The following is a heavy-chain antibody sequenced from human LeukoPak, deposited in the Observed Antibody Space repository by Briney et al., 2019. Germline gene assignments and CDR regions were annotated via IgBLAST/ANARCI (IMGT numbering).Heavy chain of an antibody. J-gene: IGHJ6*03. CDR1: GFTFNDFA. V-gene: IGHV3-21*01. D-gene: IGHD6-13*01. CDR2: ISSSSSYI. Sequence: GGSLRLSCAASGFTFNDFAMSWVRQAPGKGLEWVSSISSSSSYIYYADSVKGRFTISRDNAKNSLYLQMNSLRAEDTAVYYCARVSLRYSSSWSSTYYMDVWGKGTTVTVSS. CDR3: ARVSLRYSSSWSSTYYMDV.